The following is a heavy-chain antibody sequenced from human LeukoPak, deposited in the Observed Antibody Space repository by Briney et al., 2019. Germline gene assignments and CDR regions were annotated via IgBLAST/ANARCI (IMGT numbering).Heavy chain of an antibody. D-gene: IGHD6-13*01. CDR3: AKVRGGGSSSWYGPFDY. CDR2: IRGSGGST. Sequence: GGSLRLSCAASGFTFSSYAMRWVRQAPGKGLEGVSAIRGSGGSTYYADCVEGRFTISRDNSKNTLYLQMNSLRAEDTAVYYCAKVRGGGSSSWYGPFDYWGQGTLVTVSS. V-gene: IGHV3-23*01. CDR1: GFTFSSYA. J-gene: IGHJ4*02.